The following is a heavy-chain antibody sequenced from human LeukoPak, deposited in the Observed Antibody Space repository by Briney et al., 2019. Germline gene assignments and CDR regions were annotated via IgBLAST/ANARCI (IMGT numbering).Heavy chain of an antibody. Sequence: PGGSLRLSCAASGFTFSSYAMSWVRQAPGKGLEWVAVISYDGSNKYYADSVKGRFTISRDNSKNTLYLQMNSLRAEDTAVYYCAKDAYDSSGYYLAVDYWGQGTLVTVSS. D-gene: IGHD3-22*01. V-gene: IGHV3-30*18. CDR3: AKDAYDSSGYYLAVDY. CDR1: GFTFSSYA. J-gene: IGHJ4*02. CDR2: ISYDGSNK.